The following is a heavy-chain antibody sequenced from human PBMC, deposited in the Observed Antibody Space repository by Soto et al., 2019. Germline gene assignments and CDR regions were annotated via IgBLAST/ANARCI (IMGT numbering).Heavy chain of an antibody. CDR3: TRDRWLDY. J-gene: IGHJ4*02. CDR2: IYYTGSA. CDR1: GVSVSDYY. D-gene: IGHD3-16*02. V-gene: IGHV4-59*02. Sequence: SETLSLTCSVSGVSVSDYYWSWVRQSPGKGLEWIGNIYYTGSANYNPSLNSRVTMSVDTAKNQLSLRLSSVAAADTAVHYCTRDRWLDYWGQGTLVTVSS.